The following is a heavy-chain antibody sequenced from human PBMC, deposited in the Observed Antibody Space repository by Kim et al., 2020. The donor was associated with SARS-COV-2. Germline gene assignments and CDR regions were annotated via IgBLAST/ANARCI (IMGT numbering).Heavy chain of an antibody. Sequence: SETLSLTCTVSGGSISSGGYYWSWIRQHPGKGLEWIGYIYYSGSTYYNPSLKSRVTISADTSKNQFSLKLSSVTAADTAVYYCARVVGVTIFGVVIEAHFDYWGQGTLVTVSS. CDR1: GGSISSGGYY. V-gene: IGHV4-31*03. CDR2: IYYSGST. J-gene: IGHJ4*02. D-gene: IGHD3-3*01. CDR3: ARVVGVTIFGVVIEAHFDY.